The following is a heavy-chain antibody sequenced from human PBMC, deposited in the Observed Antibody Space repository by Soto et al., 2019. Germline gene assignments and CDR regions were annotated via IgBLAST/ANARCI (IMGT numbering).Heavy chain of an antibody. CDR3: ARPGIPAANGGWLDT. J-gene: IGHJ5*02. Sequence: PGGSLRLSCAASGFTFSSYWMNWVRQAPGKGLEWVANIKQDGGEKYYVDSVRGRFTISRDNAKNSLFLQMNSLRPEDTAVYYCARPGIPAANGGWLDTWGQGSLVTVSS. V-gene: IGHV3-7*03. CDR2: IKQDGGEK. CDR1: GFTFSSYW. D-gene: IGHD2-2*01.